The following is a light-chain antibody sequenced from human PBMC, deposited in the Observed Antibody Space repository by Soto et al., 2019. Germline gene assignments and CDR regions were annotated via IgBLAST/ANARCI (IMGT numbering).Light chain of an antibody. CDR1: SGDVGSYNF. CDR3: CSYAGSTTFYV. Sequence: QSALTQPASVSGSPGQSITISCTGTSGDVGSYNFVSWYQQHPGKAPKLMIYEGSKRPSGVSNRFSGSKSGNTASLTISGLQAEDEADYYCCSYAGSTTFYVFGTGTKVTVL. J-gene: IGLJ1*01. CDR2: EGS. V-gene: IGLV2-23*01.